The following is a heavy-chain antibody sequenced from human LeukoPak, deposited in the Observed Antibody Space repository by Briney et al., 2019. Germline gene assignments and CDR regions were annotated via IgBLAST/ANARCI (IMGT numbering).Heavy chain of an antibody. J-gene: IGHJ2*01. V-gene: IGHV4-59*01. CDR3: ARDSGYFDL. Sequence: SETLSLTCTVSGGSISSYYWSWIRQPPGKGLEWIGYIYYSGSTNYNPSLKSRVTISVDTSKNQFSLKLSSVTAADTAVYYCARDSGYFDLWGRGTLVTVSS. CDR1: GGSISSYY. CDR2: IYYSGST.